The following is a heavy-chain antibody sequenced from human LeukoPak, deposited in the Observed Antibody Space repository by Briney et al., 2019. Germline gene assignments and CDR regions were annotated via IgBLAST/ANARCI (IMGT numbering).Heavy chain of an antibody. V-gene: IGHV1-2*06. CDR3: ARDRREVFYYDSSGYHDY. Sequence: ASVKVSCKASGYTFTGYYMHWVRQAPGQGLEWMGRINPNSGGTNYAQKFQGRVTMTRDTSTSTAYMELSRLRSDDTAVYYCARDRREVFYYDSSGYHDYWGQGTLVTVSS. D-gene: IGHD3-22*01. CDR1: GYTFTGYY. J-gene: IGHJ4*02. CDR2: INPNSGGT.